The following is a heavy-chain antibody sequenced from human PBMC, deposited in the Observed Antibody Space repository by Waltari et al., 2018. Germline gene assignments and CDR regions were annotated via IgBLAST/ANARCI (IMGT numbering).Heavy chain of an antibody. CDR3: ARHALGSDGYYYMDV. V-gene: IGHV5-10-1*03. Sequence: EVQLVQSGAEVKKPGESPMISCRASGYTFTTYWTSRVRHTPGKGLEWMARIDPRDSDTNYSPSFQGHVTISADKSITTAYLQWSSLKASDTAMYYCARHALGSDGYYYMDVWGKGTTVTVSS. CDR1: GYTFTTYW. CDR2: IDPRDSDT. D-gene: IGHD6-19*01. J-gene: IGHJ6*03.